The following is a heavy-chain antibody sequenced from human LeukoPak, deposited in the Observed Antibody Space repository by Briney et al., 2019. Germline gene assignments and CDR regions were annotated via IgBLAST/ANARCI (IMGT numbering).Heavy chain of an antibody. D-gene: IGHD6-13*01. CDR3: AKEGYSSSWQYYYYYMDV. CDR1: GFTFSSYA. J-gene: IGHJ6*03. V-gene: IGHV3-23*01. Sequence: GGSLRLSCAASGFTFSSYAMSWVRQAPGKGLEWVSAISGSGGSTYYADSVKGRFTISRDNSKNTLYLQMNSLRAEDTAVYYCAKEGYSSSWQYYYYYMDVWGKGTTVTVSS. CDR2: ISGSGGST.